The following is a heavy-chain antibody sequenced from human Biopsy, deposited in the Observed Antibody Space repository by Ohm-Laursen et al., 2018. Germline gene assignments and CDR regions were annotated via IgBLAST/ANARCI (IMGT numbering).Heavy chain of an antibody. CDR2: INHRGFT. CDR3: ARESALAGDFDS. D-gene: IGHD6-19*01. CDR1: GGSLSGYY. J-gene: IGHJ4*02. Sequence: SQTLSLTCVVYGGSLSGYYWNWIRQSPGKGLEWIGEINHRGFTSNNPSLKSRVTISVGTSKNHFSLKLTSVTAADTAVYYCARESALAGDFDSWGQGTLVTVSS. V-gene: IGHV4-34*01.